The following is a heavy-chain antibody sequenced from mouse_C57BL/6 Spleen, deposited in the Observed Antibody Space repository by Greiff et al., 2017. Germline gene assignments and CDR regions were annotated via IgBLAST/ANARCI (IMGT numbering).Heavy chain of an antibody. V-gene: IGHV2-6-1*01. CDR1: GFSLTSYG. D-gene: IGHD2-1*01. Sequence: QVQLQQSGPGLVAPSQSLSITCTVSGFSLTSYGVHWVRQPPGKGLEWLVVIWSDGSTTYNSAFKSRLSISKDNSKSQVFLKMNSLQTDDTAMDYCARHSIYQSHYYAMDYWGQGTSVTVSS. CDR2: IWSDGST. CDR3: ARHSIYQSHYYAMDY. J-gene: IGHJ4*01.